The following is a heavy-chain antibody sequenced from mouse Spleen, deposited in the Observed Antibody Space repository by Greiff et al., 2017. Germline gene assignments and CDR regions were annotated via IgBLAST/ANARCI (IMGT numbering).Heavy chain of an antibody. CDR3: ARQTYYGSSYPYYCDY. CDR2: ISSGGSYT. D-gene: IGHD1-1*01. Sequence: EVKLVESGGGLVKPGGSLKLSCAASGFTFSSYAMSWVRQTPEKRLEWVATISSGGSYTYYPDSVKGRFTIARDNAKNTLYLQMSSLRSEDTAMYYCARQTYYGSSYPYYCDYWGQGTTLTVSS. CDR1: GFTFSSYA. J-gene: IGHJ2*01. V-gene: IGHV5-9-3*01.